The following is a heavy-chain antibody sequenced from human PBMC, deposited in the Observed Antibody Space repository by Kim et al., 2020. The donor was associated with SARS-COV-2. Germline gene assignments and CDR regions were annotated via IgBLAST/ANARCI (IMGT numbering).Heavy chain of an antibody. D-gene: IGHD3-10*01. V-gene: IGHV1-3*01. CDR3: ARRFLWFGERYYYGMDV. J-gene: IGHJ6*02. Sequence: QGRVTITRDTSASTAYMELSSLRSEDTAVYYCARRFLWFGERYYYGMDVWGQGTTVTVSS.